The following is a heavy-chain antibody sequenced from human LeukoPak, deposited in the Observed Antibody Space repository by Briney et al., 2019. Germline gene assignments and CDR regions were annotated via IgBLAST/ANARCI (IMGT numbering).Heavy chain of an antibody. CDR2: ISSSSCYI. J-gene: IGHJ6*03. CDR3: ARGGLGHYSNYIYNYHYYMDV. V-gene: IGHV3-21*01. Sequence: GGSLRLSRAASGFTFSSYSMNWVRQAPGKGLEWVSSISSSSCYIYYADSVKGRFTISRDNAKNSLYLQMNSLRAEDTAVYYCARGGLGHYSNYIYNYHYYMDVWGKGTTVTVSS. CDR1: GFTFSSYS. D-gene: IGHD4-11*01.